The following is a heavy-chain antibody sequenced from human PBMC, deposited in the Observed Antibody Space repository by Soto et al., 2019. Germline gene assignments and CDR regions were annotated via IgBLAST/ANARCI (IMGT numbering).Heavy chain of an antibody. CDR1: GASVAGGSYY. CDR2: IPSRGRP. D-gene: IGHD5-12*01. CDR3: ARDTYSGYDFGL. J-gene: IGHJ5*02. V-gene: IGHV4-30-4*01. Sequence: QVQLRESGPGLVKPSQTLSLTCSVSGASVAGGSYYWSWVRQPPGKGLEWIGYIPSRGRPFYNPSLPSLGTISADTSKNQLSLQLTSVTAADTAVYYCARDTYSGYDFGLWGQGTLVTVSS.